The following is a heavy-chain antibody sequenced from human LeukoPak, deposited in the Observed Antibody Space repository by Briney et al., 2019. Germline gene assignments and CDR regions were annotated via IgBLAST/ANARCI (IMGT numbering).Heavy chain of an antibody. CDR3: ARTSRDGYNSFDY. J-gene: IGHJ4*02. CDR2: ISSSSSYI. CDR1: GFTFSCYS. V-gene: IGHV3-21*01. Sequence: KSGGSLRLSCAASGFTFSCYSMNWVRQAPGKGLEWVSSISSSSSYIYYADSVKGRFTISRDNAKNSLYLQMNSLRAEDTAVYYRARTSRDGYNSFDYWGQGTLVTVSS. D-gene: IGHD5-24*01.